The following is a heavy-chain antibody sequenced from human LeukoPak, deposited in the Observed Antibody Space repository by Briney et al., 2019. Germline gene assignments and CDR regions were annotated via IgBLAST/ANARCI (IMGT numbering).Heavy chain of an antibody. CDR1: GFTFSSYW. Sequence: GGSLRLSCVASGFTFSSYWMRWVRHVPGKGLVWVSRINSDGSDTTYADSVKGRFTISRGNAKNTLYLQINSLRAEDTAVYYCARDFRRYFDYWGQGTLVTVSS. J-gene: IGHJ4*02. V-gene: IGHV3-74*01. CDR2: INSDGSDT. CDR3: ARDFRRYFDY.